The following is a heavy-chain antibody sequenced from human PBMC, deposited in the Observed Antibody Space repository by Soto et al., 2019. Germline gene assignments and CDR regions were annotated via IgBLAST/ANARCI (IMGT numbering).Heavy chain of an antibody. Sequence: GGSLRLSCVGSGLTFNDYALNWVRQSPGKGLEWVSTISRGGDATYYADSVRGRFTISRDNSKHTLSLLMKSLRAEDSAIYYCARDPSTGAADFWGQGTLVTVSS. J-gene: IGHJ4*02. CDR3: ARDPSTGAADF. V-gene: IGHV3-23*01. D-gene: IGHD2-8*02. CDR2: ISRGGDAT. CDR1: GLTFNDYA.